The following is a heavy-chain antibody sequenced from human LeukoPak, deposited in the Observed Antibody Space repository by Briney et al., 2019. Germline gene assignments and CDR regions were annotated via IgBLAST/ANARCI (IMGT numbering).Heavy chain of an antibody. V-gene: IGHV3-66*01. D-gene: IGHD3-10*01. CDR2: IYTDGGA. J-gene: IGHJ3*01. CDR1: GFTVSGNY. CDR3: ARSVGELLFSGAFDV. Sequence: GGSLRLSCAASGFTVSGNYTSWVRQAPGKGLEWVSVIYTDGGAYSADSVKGRFTISRDNSKNTLYLQMNSLRADDTAVYYCARSVGELLFSGAFDVWGQGTMVTVSS.